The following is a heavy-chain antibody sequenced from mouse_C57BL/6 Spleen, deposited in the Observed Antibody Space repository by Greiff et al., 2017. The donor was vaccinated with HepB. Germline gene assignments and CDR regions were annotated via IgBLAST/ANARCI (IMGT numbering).Heavy chain of an antibody. J-gene: IGHJ2*01. V-gene: IGHV10-1*01. CDR2: IRSKSNNYAT. Sequence: EVQLQESGGGLVQPKGSLKLSCAASGFSFNTYAMNWVRQAPGKGLEWVARIRSKSNNYATYYADSVKDRFTISRDDSESMLYLQMNNLKTEDTAMYYCVRAYYGYFDYWGQGTTLTVSS. CDR1: GFSFNTYA. D-gene: IGHD2-10*01. CDR3: VRAYYGYFDY.